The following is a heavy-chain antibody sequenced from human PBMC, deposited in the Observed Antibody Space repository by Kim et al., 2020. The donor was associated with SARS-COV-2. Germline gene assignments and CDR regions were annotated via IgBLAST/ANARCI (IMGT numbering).Heavy chain of an antibody. V-gene: IGHV4-59*13. J-gene: IGHJ5*02. CDR3: ARDMYMDSWRFFDP. CDR1: GGSISTYY. Sequence: SETLSLTCIVSGGSISTYYWSWIRQPPGKGLQWIGYIFHTGSTNYNPSLKNRVTISVDTSRNQFALNLSNVTAADTAIYYCARDMYMDSWRFFDPWGQET. D-gene: IGHD1-20*01. CDR2: IFHTGST.